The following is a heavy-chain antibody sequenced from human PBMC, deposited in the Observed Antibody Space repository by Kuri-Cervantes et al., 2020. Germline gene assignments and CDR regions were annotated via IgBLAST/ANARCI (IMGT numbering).Heavy chain of an antibody. Sequence: SFSRNSEAAGFTFSSYWMSWVRQAPGKGLEWVANIKQDGSEKYYVDSVKSQSTISRDNAKNSLYLQMNSLRAEDTAVYYCARDGGSGSYYIAYYYYGMDARGQGTTVTVSS. D-gene: IGHD3-10*01. J-gene: IGHJ6*02. V-gene: IGHV3-7*01. CDR1: GFTFSSYW. CDR3: ARDGGSGSYYIAYYYYGMDA. CDR2: IKQDGSEK.